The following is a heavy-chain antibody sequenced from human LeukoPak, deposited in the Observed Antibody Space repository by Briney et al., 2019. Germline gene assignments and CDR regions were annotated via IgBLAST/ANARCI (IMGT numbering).Heavy chain of an antibody. CDR3: ARYCSSSSCYSDAFDY. V-gene: IGHV4-61*02. Sequence: SQTLSLTCTVSGGSGGSVSSGSYYWSWIRQPAGKGLEWIGRIYTGGGTKYNPSLKSRLTISRDTSKNQFSLKLTSVTAADTAVYYCARYCSSSSCYSDAFDYWGPGSLVTVSS. CDR2: IYTGGGT. D-gene: IGHD2-2*01. J-gene: IGHJ4*02. CDR1: GGSGGSVSSGSYY.